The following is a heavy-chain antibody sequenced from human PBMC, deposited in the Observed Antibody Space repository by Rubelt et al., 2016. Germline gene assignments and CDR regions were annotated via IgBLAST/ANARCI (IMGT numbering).Heavy chain of an antibody. Sequence: QVQLVESGGGVVQPGRSLRLSCAASGFTFSSYAMHWVRQAPGKGLEWVAVISYDGSNKYYADSVKGRFTIARDNSKNTVYLQMNRLRAEDTAVYYCARGDASDYWGQGTLVTVSS. J-gene: IGHJ4*02. CDR2: ISYDGSNK. V-gene: IGHV3-30*04. CDR1: GFTFSSYA. CDR3: ARGDASDY.